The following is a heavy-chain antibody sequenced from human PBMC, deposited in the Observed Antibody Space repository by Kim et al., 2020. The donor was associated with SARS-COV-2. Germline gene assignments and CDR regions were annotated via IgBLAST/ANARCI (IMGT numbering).Heavy chain of an antibody. CDR2: ISSSGSTI. J-gene: IGHJ5*02. V-gene: IGHV3-48*03. D-gene: IGHD5-12*01. Sequence: GGSLRLSCAASGFTFSSYEMNWVRQAPGKGLEWVSYISSSGSTIYYADSVKGRFTISRDNAKNSLYLQMNSLRAEDTAVYYCARLWRWLRWFDPWGQGTLVTVSS. CDR1: GFTFSSYE. CDR3: ARLWRWLRWFDP.